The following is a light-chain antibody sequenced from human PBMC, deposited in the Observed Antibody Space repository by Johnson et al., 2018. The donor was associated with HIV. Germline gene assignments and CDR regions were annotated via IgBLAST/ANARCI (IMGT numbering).Light chain of an antibody. CDR2: DNN. CDR3: GTWDSSLSAYYV. Sequence: QSILTQPPSVSAAPGQKVTISCSGSSSNIGNNYVSWYQQLQGTAPKLLIYDNNKRPSGIPDRFSGSKSGTSATLGITGLQTGDEADYYCGTWDSSLSAYYVFGTGTKFTVL. V-gene: IGLV1-51*01. J-gene: IGLJ1*01. CDR1: SSNIGNNY.